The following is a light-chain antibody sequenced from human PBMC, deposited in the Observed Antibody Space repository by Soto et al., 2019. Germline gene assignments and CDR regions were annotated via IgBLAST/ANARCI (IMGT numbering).Light chain of an antibody. J-gene: IGLJ3*02. CDR3: GTWDSGLSAGV. CDR1: SSNIGTYY. V-gene: IGLV1-51*02. CDR2: VNN. Sequence: QSVLTQPPSVSAAPGQKVTISCCGSSSNIGTYYVSWYQQLSGTAPKLLIYVNNKRPSGIPDRFSGSKSGTSSTLGITVLQTGDEADYYCGTWDSGLSAGVFGGGTKQTVL.